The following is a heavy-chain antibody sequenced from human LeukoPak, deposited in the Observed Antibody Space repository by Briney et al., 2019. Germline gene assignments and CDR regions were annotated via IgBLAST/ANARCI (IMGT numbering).Heavy chain of an antibody. CDR2: VSYDGSYK. J-gene: IGHJ4*02. CDR1: GFTFSNFA. D-gene: IGHD4-23*01. CDR3: ARAEGYGGELDS. Sequence: GGSLRLSCAATGFTFSNFAMHWVRQAPGKGLEWVAVVSYDGSYKYYADSVKGRFTISRDNSKNTLYLQMNSLRAEDTAVYYCARAEGYGGELDSWGQGTLVTVSS. V-gene: IGHV3-30*04.